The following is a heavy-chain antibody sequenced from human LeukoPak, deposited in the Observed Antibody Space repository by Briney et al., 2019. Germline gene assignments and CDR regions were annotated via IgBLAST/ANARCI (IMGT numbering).Heavy chain of an antibody. CDR2: IYYSRSS. J-gene: IGHJ6*02. CDR3: EREGMNYYYGMDA. V-gene: IGHV4-59*01. CDR1: AGSISSYY. Sequence: SETLSLTCTVSAGSISSYYWRWIRQHPAKRLEWIGYIYYSRSSNYNPSLKRRVTISVDTSKTQFSLKLSAVTAADTAVYYCEREGMNYYYGMDAWGQGTTVTVSS. D-gene: IGHD6-13*01.